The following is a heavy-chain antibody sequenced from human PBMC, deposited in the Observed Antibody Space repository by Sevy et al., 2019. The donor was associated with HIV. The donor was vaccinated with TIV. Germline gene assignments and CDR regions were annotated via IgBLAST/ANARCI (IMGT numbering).Heavy chain of an antibody. CDR2: LSLVCGEI. D-gene: IGHD2-8*01. J-gene: IGHJ4*02. V-gene: IGHV3-23*01. CDR1: GFTFSRYS. Sequence: GGSLRLSCAASGFTFSRYSMSWVRQPPGRGLEWVSTLSLVCGEIKYADSVKGRFTMSRDNSKCSVYLQMNNLRPEDTAVYYCAREGCTKPHDYWGQGTLVTVSS. CDR3: AREGCTKPHDY.